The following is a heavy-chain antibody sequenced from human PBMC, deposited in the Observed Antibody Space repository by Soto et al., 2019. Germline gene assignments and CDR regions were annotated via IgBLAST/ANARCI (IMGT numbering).Heavy chain of an antibody. V-gene: IGHV3-9*01. Sequence: EVQLVESGGGLVQPGRSLRLSCTASGFTFHDYAMHWVRQAPGKGLEWVSGISGSSDSIGYADSVKGRFTISRDNAKHSLYLQMNSLRPEDTAFYYCAKDIGSVGYSGRFDPWGQGTLVTVSS. CDR1: GFTFHDYA. J-gene: IGHJ5*02. CDR2: ISGSSDSI. CDR3: AKDIGSVGYSGRFDP. D-gene: IGHD6-19*01.